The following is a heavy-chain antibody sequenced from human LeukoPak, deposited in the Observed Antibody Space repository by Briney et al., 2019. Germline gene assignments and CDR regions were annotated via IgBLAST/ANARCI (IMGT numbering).Heavy chain of an antibody. D-gene: IGHD5-12*01. J-gene: IGHJ4*02. CDR1: GFTFSSYG. Sequence: GGSLRLSCAASGFTFSSYGMHWVRQAPGKGQERVAVIWYDGSNKYYADSVKGRFTISRDNSKDTLYLQMNSLRAEDTAVYYCARDTDVARGLGYWGQGTLVTVSS. V-gene: IGHV3-33*01. CDR2: IWYDGSNK. CDR3: ARDTDVARGLGY.